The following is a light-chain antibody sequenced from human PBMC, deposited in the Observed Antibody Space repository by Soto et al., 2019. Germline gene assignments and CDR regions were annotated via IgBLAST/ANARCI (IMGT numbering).Light chain of an antibody. CDR2: GAS. CDR1: QSVTTN. Sequence: EIVMTQSPVTLSVSPGERATLSCRASQSVTTNLAWYQQKPGQPPRLLIYGASTRATDIPARFSGSGSGTESTLTISSLLSEDFAVDYCQQYHEWPPRWTFGQGTKVEVK. CDR3: QQYHEWPPRWT. J-gene: IGKJ1*01. V-gene: IGKV3-15*01.